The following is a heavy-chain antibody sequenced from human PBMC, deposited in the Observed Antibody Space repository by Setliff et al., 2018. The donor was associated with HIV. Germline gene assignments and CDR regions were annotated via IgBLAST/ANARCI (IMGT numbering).Heavy chain of an antibody. CDR3: ARDVSWRVRTYIDY. V-gene: IGHV3-21*01. CDR2: ISSSGSYI. D-gene: IGHD3-3*01. Sequence: GGSLRLSCAASGFTFSSYSMNWVRQAPGKGLEWVSSISSSGSYIHYADSVKGRFTISRDNAKNSLYLQMNSLRAEDTAVYYCARDVSWRVRTYIDYWGQGALVTVSS. J-gene: IGHJ4*02. CDR1: GFTFSSYS.